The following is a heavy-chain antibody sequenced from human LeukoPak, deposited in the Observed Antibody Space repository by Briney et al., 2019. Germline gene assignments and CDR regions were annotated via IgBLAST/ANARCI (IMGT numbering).Heavy chain of an antibody. Sequence: SETLSLTCAVSGGSISSGGYSWSWIRQPPGKGLEWIGYIYHSGSTYYNPSLKSRVTISVDRSKNQFSLKLSSVTAADTAVYYCPRGGKWPLPSLLDYGGQETRVTVPS. CDR2: IYHSGST. V-gene: IGHV4-30-2*01. D-gene: IGHD3-16*01. CDR1: GGSISSGGYS. J-gene: IGHJ4*02. CDR3: PRGGKWPLPSLLDY.